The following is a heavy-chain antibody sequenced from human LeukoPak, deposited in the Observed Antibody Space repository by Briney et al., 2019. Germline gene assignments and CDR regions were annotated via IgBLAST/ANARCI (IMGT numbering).Heavy chain of an antibody. CDR1: GFTFSGYD. CDR3: GRAFPPLRTSSAGDL. CDR2: ISYLSSHV. V-gene: IGHV3-21*01. D-gene: IGHD3-16*01. J-gene: IGHJ4*02. Sequence: GGSLRLSCSASGFTFSGYDMNWVRQAPGKGLEWVSSISYLSSHVYYGDSVKGRFSISRDNAKNSLYLQMNSLGAEDKAIYYCGRAFPPLRTSSAGDLWGQGILVTVSS.